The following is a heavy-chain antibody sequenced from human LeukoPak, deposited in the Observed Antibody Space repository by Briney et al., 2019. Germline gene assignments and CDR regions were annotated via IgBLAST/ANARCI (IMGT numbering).Heavy chain of an antibody. J-gene: IGHJ3*02. CDR3: AREKVSYDSSGYYYRFDAFDI. CDR2: IYHSGST. Sequence: SGTLSLTCAVSGGSISSSNWWSWVRQPPGKGLEWIGEIYHSGSTNYNPSLKSRVTISVDTSKNQFSLKLSSVTAADTAVYYCAREKVSYDSSGYYYRFDAFDIWGQGTMVTVSS. D-gene: IGHD3-22*01. V-gene: IGHV4-4*02. CDR1: GGSISSSNW.